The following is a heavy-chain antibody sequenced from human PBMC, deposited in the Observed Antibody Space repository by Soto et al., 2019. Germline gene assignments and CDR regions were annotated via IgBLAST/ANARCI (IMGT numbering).Heavy chain of an antibody. CDR2: ISGSGGST. CDR3: AKSGLFWEGGDYYYMDV. Sequence: GGSLRLSCAASGFTFSSYAMSWVRQAPGKGLEWVSAISGSGGSTYYADSVKGRFTISRDNSKNTLYLQMNSLRAEDTAVYYCAKSGLFWEGGDYYYMDVWGKGTTVTVSS. J-gene: IGHJ6*03. D-gene: IGHD3-10*02. V-gene: IGHV3-23*01. CDR1: GFTFSSYA.